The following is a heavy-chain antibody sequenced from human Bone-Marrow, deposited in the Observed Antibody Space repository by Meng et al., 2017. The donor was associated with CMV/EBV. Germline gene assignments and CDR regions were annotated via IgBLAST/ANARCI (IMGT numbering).Heavy chain of an antibody. Sequence: GESLKISCTASGFTFGDYAMSWVRQAPGKGLEWVGRIRNKANRYTTEYAASVKGRFTLSRDDSKSIAYLQMNSLKTEDTAVYCCTRVRRSGSYYGHYYYYGMDVWGQGTTVTVSS. CDR3: TRVRRSGSYYGHYYYYGMDV. D-gene: IGHD1-26*01. CDR2: IRNKANRYTT. J-gene: IGHJ6*02. CDR1: GFTFGDYA. V-gene: IGHV3-49*04.